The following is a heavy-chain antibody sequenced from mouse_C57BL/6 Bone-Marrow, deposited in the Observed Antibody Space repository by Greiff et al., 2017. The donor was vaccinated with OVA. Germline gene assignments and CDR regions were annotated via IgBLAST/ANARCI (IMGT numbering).Heavy chain of an antibody. Sequence: EVKLMESVAELVRPGASVKLSCTASGFNIKNTYMHWVKQRPEQGLEWIGRIDPANDNNKYAPKFQGKATMHAETSSNTVYLQLSSLSSDDTAVYCCARGNFGSSFYAMDYWGQGTSVTVSA. CDR3: ARGNFGSSFYAMDY. CDR1: GFNIKNTY. D-gene: IGHD1-1*01. J-gene: IGHJ4*01. V-gene: IGHV14-3*01. CDR2: IDPANDNN.